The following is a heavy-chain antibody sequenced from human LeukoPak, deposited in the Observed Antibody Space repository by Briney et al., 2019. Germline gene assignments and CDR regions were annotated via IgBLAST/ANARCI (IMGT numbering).Heavy chain of an antibody. D-gene: IGHD5-18*01. Sequence: GSLRLSGAAPGFPFISYEMNWVRQAPGKGLEWVSYISSSGSTIYYADSVKGRFTISRDNAKSSLYLQMNSLRAEDTAVYYCAATKRGGYGYNYWGQGTLVTVSS. CDR2: ISSSGSTI. CDR1: GFPFISYE. J-gene: IGHJ4*02. V-gene: IGHV3-48*03. CDR3: AATKRGGYGYNY.